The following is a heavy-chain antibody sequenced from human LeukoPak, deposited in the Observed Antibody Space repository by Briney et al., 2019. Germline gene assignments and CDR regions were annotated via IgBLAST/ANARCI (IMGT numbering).Heavy chain of an antibody. CDR3: ARHTFARPFDC. CDR2: IYHTGDT. J-gene: IGHJ4*02. V-gene: IGHV4-59*08. D-gene: IGHD6-6*01. CDR1: GLSISSSY. Sequence: PSETLSLTCTVSGLSISSSYWSWIRHPPGKGLEWIGYIYHTGDTNHNPSLKSRVTISLEKSKYQFSLKLSSVTAADTACYYCARHTFARPFDCWGQGTLVTVSS.